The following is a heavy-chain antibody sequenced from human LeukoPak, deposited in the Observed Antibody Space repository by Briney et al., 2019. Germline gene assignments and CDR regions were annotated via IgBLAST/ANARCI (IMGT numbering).Heavy chain of an antibody. CDR2: ISGSGGST. Sequence: GGSLRLSCAASGFTFSGYAMSWVRQAPGKGLEWVSAISGSGGSTYYADSVKGRFTISRDNSKNTLYLQMNSLRAEDTAVYYCAKAYDFWSGSANAFDIWGQGTMVTVSS. D-gene: IGHD3-3*01. V-gene: IGHV3-23*01. J-gene: IGHJ3*02. CDR3: AKAYDFWSGSANAFDI. CDR1: GFTFSGYA.